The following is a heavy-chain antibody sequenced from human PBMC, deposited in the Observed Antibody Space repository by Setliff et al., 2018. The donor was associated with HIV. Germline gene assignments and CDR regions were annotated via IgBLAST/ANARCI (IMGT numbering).Heavy chain of an antibody. J-gene: IGHJ4*02. CDR3: ARQAVDCSGGTCYSTSAFDY. Sequence: PGASLKLSCRGSGYNFASHWIAWVRQMPGKGLEWMGIVYPDDSDSRYSPSFQGQVTISADKSVSTAYLQWSSLKASDTAMYYCARQAVDCSGGTCYSTSAFDYWGQGTLVTVSS. D-gene: IGHD2-15*01. CDR1: GYNFASHW. CDR2: VYPDDSDS. V-gene: IGHV5-51*01.